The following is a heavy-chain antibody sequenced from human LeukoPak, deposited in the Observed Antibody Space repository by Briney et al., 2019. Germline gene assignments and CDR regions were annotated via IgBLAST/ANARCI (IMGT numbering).Heavy chain of an antibody. CDR2: IYYSGST. CDR3: ARDPTGIQYFDY. J-gene: IGHJ4*02. D-gene: IGHD1-14*01. Sequence: SETLSLTCTVSGGSVSSGSYYWSWIRQPPGKGLEWIGHIYYSGSTNYNPSLKSRVTISVDTSKNQFSLKLSSVTAADTAVYYCARDPTGIQYFDYWGQGTLVTVSS. CDR1: GGSVSSGSYY. V-gene: IGHV4-61*01.